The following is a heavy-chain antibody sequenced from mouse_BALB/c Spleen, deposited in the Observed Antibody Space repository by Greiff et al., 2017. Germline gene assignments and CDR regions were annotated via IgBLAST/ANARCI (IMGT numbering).Heavy chain of an antibody. CDR1: GFTFSSFG. D-gene: IGHD2-4*01. CDR3: GRSPPQGYDYDGAWFAY. J-gene: IGHJ3*01. Sequence: EVQLVESGGGLVQPGGSRKLSCAASGFTFSSFGMHWVRQAPEKGLEWVVYISSGSSTIYYADTVKGRFTISRDNPKNTLFLQMTSLRSEDTAMYYCGRSPPQGYDYDGAWFAYWGQGTLVTVSA. CDR2: ISSGSSTI. V-gene: IGHV5-17*02.